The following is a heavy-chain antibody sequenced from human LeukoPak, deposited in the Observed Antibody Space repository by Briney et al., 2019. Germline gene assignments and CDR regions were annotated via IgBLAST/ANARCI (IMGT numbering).Heavy chain of an antibody. V-gene: IGHV3-11*01. D-gene: IGHD1/OR15-1a*01. J-gene: IGHJ4*02. CDR2: ISSSGSTI. Sequence: GRSLRLSCAASGFTFSDYYMSWIRQAPGKGLEWVAYISSSGSTIYYADSVKGRFTISRDNAKNSLYLQMNSLRAEDTAVYYCARDHSEQYYFDYWGQGTLVTVSS. CDR1: GFTFSDYY. CDR3: ARDHSEQYYFDY.